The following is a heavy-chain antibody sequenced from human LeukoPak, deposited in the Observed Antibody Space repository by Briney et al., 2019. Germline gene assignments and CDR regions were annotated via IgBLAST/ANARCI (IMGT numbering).Heavy chain of an antibody. CDR3: AKDLYCSSTSCYLDY. CDR1: GFTFSSYA. D-gene: IGHD2-2*01. CDR2: ISGSGGST. J-gene: IGHJ4*02. V-gene: IGHV3-23*01. Sequence: GGSLRLSCAASGFTFSSYAMSWVRQAPGKGLEWVSAISGSGGSTYYADPVKGRFTISRDNSKNTLCLQMNSLRAEDTAVYYCAKDLYCSSTSCYLDYWGQGTLVTVSS.